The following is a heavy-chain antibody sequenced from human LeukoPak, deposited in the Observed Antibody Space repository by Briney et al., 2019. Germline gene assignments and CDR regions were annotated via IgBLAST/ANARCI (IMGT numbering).Heavy chain of an antibody. CDR3: ASYSSGYYYDY. CDR2: ISWNSGTI. D-gene: IGHD3-22*01. V-gene: IGHV3-9*01. Sequence: GGSLRLSCAASGFTFDDYAMHWVRQVPGKGLDWVSGISWNSGTIGYADSVKGRFTISRDNAKNSLYLQMNSLRAEDTAVYYCASYSSGYYYDYWGQGTLVTVSS. J-gene: IGHJ4*02. CDR1: GFTFDDYA.